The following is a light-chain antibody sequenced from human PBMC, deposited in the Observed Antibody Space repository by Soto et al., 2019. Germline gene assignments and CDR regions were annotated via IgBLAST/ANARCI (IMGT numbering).Light chain of an antibody. Sequence: DIQMTQSPPSLSASVGGRVTITCRASQGISNYLAWYQQKPGELPKLVIYAASILQTGVPSRFSGSGSGTDFSLTISSLQPEDVATYFCQKYNSPPRTFGQGTKVDIK. CDR2: AAS. CDR1: QGISNY. J-gene: IGKJ1*01. V-gene: IGKV1-27*01. CDR3: QKYNSPPRT.